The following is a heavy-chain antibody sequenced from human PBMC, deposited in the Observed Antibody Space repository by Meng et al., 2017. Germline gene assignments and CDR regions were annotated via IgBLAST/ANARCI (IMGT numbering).Heavy chain of an antibody. Sequence: SETLSLTCTVSGGSVSSGSYYWSWIRQPPGKGLEWIGYIYYSGSTNYNPSLKSRVTISVDTSKNQFSLKLSSVTAADTAVYYCAREVSSGWYRDAFDIWGQGTMVTVSS. V-gene: IGHV4-61*01. CDR1: GGSVSSGSYY. CDR2: IYYSGST. J-gene: IGHJ3*02. D-gene: IGHD6-19*01. CDR3: AREVSSGWYRDAFDI.